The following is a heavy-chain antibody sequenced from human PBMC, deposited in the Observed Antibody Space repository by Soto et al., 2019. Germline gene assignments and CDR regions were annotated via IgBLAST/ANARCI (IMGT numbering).Heavy chain of an antibody. Sequence: ASVKVSCKASGYTFTRYNINWVRQAPGQGLEWMGWINTYNGNTNYAQKLQGRVTMTTDTSTSTAYMELRSLRSDDTALYYCARESKSGWANWFDTWGQGTLVTVSS. CDR1: GYTFTRYN. CDR3: ARESKSGWANWFDT. J-gene: IGHJ5*02. CDR2: INTYNGNT. D-gene: IGHD6-19*01. V-gene: IGHV1-18*04.